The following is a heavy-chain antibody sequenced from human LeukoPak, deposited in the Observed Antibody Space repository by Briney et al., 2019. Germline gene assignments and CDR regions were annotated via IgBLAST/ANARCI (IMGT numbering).Heavy chain of an antibody. Sequence: SETLSLTCAVYGGSFSSYYWSWIRQPPGKGLEWIGYIYYSGSTNYNPSLKSRVTISVDTSKNQFSLKLSSVTAADTAVYYCARFLEWTHDAFDIWGQGTMVTVSS. J-gene: IGHJ3*02. CDR3: ARFLEWTHDAFDI. V-gene: IGHV4-59*01. D-gene: IGHD3-3*01. CDR1: GGSFSSYY. CDR2: IYYSGST.